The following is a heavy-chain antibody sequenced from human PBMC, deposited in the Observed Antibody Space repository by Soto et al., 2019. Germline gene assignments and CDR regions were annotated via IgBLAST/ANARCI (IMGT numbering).Heavy chain of an antibody. CDR2: IYPGDSDT. CDR1: GYSFTSYW. Sequence: GVSLKISCKGSGYSFTSYWIGWVRQMPGKGLEWMGIIYPGDSDTRYSPSFQGQVTISADKSISTAYLQWSSLKASDTAMYYCARRGYCSGGSCYNAFDSWGQGTMVTVSS. D-gene: IGHD2-15*01. CDR3: ARRGYCSGGSCYNAFDS. J-gene: IGHJ3*02. V-gene: IGHV5-51*01.